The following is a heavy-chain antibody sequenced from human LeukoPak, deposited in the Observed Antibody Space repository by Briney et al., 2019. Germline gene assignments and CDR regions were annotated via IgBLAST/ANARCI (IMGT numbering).Heavy chain of an antibody. D-gene: IGHD2-2*01. CDR3: ARGATRAPIAQTRRYCSSTSCSFNWFDP. CDR2: ISSSGSTI. J-gene: IGHJ5*02. V-gene: IGHV3-11*01. Sequence: GGSLRLSCAASGFTFSDYYMSWIRQAPGKGLEWVSYISSSGSTIYYADSVKGRFTISRDNAKNSLYLQMNSLRAEDTAVYYCARGATRAPIAQTRRYCSSTSCSFNWFDPWGQGTLVTVSS. CDR1: GFTFSDYY.